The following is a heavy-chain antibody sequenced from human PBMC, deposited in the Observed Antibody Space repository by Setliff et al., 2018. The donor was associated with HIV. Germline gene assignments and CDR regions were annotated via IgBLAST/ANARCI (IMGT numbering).Heavy chain of an antibody. CDR1: GYSFINYG. D-gene: IGHD2-2*01. CDR2: ISAYNGNT. Sequence: ASVKVSCKASGYSFINYGISWVRQAPGQGLEWMGWISAYNGNTNYARQFQGRVTMTTDTSTNTVYMELRSLTSDDTAVYYCARPAATWDFDYWGQGTLVTVSS. J-gene: IGHJ4*02. V-gene: IGHV1-18*01. CDR3: ARPAATWDFDY.